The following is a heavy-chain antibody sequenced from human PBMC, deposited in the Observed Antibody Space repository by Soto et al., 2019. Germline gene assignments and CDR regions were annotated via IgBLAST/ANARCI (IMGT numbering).Heavy chain of an antibody. CDR1: EFPFSNYG. D-gene: IGHD2-15*01. CDR3: AGGQYYFDY. V-gene: IGHV3-30*03. Sequence: QVQLVESGGGVVQPGRSLRLSCAASEFPFSNYGMHWVRQAPGKGLEWVAHISYDGSNKHYADSVKGRFTNSRDNSKNMLFLQMSSLRTEDTAVYYCAGGQYYFDYCGQGTRVSVSS. J-gene: IGHJ4*02. CDR2: ISYDGSNK.